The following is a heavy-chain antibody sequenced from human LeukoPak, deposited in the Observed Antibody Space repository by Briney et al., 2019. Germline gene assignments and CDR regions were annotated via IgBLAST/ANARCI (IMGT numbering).Heavy chain of an antibody. CDR2: ISGSGGST. CDR1: GFTFSSYA. J-gene: IGHJ3*02. Sequence: GGSLRLSCAASGFTFSSYAMSWVRQAPGQGLEWVSGISGSGGSTHYADSVKGRFTISRDNSKNTLYLQMNSLRAEDTAAYYCAKAADDFDIWGQGTMVTVSS. CDR3: AKAADDFDI. V-gene: IGHV3-23*01.